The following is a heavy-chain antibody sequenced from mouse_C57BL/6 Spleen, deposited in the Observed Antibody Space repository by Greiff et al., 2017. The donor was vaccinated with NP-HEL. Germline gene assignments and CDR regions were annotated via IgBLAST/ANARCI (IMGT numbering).Heavy chain of an antibody. CDR3: ARSRHYYGSSSFAY. J-gene: IGHJ3*01. D-gene: IGHD1-1*01. CDR2: IYPGDGDT. CDR1: GYAFSSSW. V-gene: IGHV1-82*01. Sequence: VQLQQSGPELVKPGASVKISCKASGYAFSSSWMNWVKQRPGKGLEWIGRIYPGDGDTNYNGKFKGKATLTADKSSSTAYMQLSSLTSEDSAVYFCARSRHYYGSSSFAYWGQGTLVTVSA.